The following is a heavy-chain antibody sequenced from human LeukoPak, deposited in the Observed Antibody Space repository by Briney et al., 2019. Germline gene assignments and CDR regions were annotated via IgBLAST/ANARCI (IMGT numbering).Heavy chain of an antibody. Sequence: GGSLRLSCAASGFTFDDYGMNWVRQAPGKGLEWVSYISSSGSTIYYADSVKGRFTISRDNAKNSLYLQMNSLRAEDTAVYYCARLGATKATYYMDVWGKGTTVTVSS. CDR1: GFTFDDYG. D-gene: IGHD1-26*01. V-gene: IGHV3-48*03. J-gene: IGHJ6*03. CDR3: ARLGATKATYYMDV. CDR2: ISSSGSTI.